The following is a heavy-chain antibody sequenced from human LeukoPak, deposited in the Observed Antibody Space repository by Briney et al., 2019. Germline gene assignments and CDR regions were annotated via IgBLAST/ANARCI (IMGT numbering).Heavy chain of an antibody. D-gene: IGHD3-3*01. V-gene: IGHV4-34*01. CDR2: INHSGST. J-gene: IGHJ6*03. CDR1: GGSFSGYY. Sequence: SETLSLTCAVYGGSFSGYYWSWIRQPPGKGLEWIGEINHSGSTNYNPSLKSRVTISVDTSKNQFSLKLSSVTAADTAVYYCATHYDFWSGYRSGYYYMDVWGKGTTVTVSS. CDR3: ATHYDFWSGYRSGYYYMDV.